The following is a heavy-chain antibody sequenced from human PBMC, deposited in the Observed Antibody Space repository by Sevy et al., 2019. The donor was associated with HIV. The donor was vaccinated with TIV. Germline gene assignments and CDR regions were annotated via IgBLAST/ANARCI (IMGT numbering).Heavy chain of an antibody. CDR3: AREDIRVAGIGYYFHS. CDR2: IWYDGTNR. CDR1: GFSISGYG. V-gene: IGHV3-33*01. D-gene: IGHD6-19*01. J-gene: IGHJ4*02. Sequence: GGSLRLSCAASGFSISGYGMHWVRQAPGKGPEWVAVIWYDGTNREYADSVKGRFTISRDNSKNTLYLQMNSLRVEDTAVYYCAREDIRVAGIGYYFHSWGQGTLVTVSS.